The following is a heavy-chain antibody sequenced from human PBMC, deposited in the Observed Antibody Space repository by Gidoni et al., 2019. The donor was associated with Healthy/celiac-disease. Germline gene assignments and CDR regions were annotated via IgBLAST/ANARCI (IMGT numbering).Heavy chain of an antibody. CDR3: ARVGRLYYYMDV. CDR2: ISAYNVNT. J-gene: IGHJ6*03. CDR1: GYTFTSYG. Sequence: QVQLVQSGAEVKKPGASVNVSCTASGYTFTSYGICWVRQAPGQGLEWMGWISAYNVNTNYAQKLEGIVTMTTDTTTSTAYMELRSLRSDDTAVYYCARVGRLYYYMDVWGKGTTVTVSS. D-gene: IGHD3-16*01. V-gene: IGHV1-18*04.